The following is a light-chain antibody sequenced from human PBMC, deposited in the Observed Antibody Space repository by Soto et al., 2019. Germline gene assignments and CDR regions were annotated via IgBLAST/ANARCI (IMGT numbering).Light chain of an antibody. CDR1: QDISSS. Sequence: IQLTQSPSSLSASVGDRVTITCRASQDISSSLAWYQQKPGNAPKLLIYAASPLQRGVTSRFSGGGSGAHFTLTISRLQPEDSATYYCQQQGTFGQGTKLEIK. CDR3: QQQGT. V-gene: IGKV1-9*01. CDR2: AAS. J-gene: IGKJ2*01.